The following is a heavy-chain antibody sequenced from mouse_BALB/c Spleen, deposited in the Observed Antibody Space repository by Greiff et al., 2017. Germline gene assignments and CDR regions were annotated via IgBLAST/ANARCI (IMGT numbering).Heavy chain of an antibody. V-gene: IGHV1-15*01. J-gene: IGHJ3*01. Sequence: QVQLQQSGAELVRPGASVTLSCKASGYTFTDYEMHWVKQTPVHGLEWIGAIDPETGGTAYNQKFKGKATLTADKSSSTAYMELRSLTSEDSAVYYCTRVYYDYELAYWGQGTLVTVSA. CDR2: IDPETGGT. CDR3: TRVYYDYELAY. CDR1: GYTFTDYE. D-gene: IGHD2-4*01.